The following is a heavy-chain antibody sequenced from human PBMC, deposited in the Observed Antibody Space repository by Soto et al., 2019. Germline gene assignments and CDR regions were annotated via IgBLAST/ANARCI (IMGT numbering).Heavy chain of an antibody. J-gene: IGHJ4*02. V-gene: IGHV1-58*01. CDR2: IVFGSGDT. D-gene: IGHD3-10*02. CDR3: AADYVAVTPFYY. CDR1: GFTVSSSS. Sequence: QMPLDQYGLEVTRPGTSVKVSCKASGFTVSSSSVQWMRQARGQRLEWLGWIVFGSGDTKYAQRFQDRLTITRDMSTDTAYLELSSLRSEDTAVYYCAADYVAVTPFYYWGQGTLVTVSS.